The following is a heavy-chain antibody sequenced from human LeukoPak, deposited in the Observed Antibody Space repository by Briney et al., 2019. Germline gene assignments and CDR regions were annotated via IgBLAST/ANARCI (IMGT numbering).Heavy chain of an antibody. CDR3: TRLSSGPAEYFQH. Sequence: GESLKISCKGSGYSFTNFLIGWVRQMPGKGLEWMGIIYPGNSDTRYSPSFQGQVTISADKSISTAYLQWSSLKASDTAMYYCTRLSSGPAEYFQHWGQGTLVTVSS. V-gene: IGHV5-51*01. J-gene: IGHJ1*01. CDR1: GYSFTNFL. CDR2: IYPGNSDT.